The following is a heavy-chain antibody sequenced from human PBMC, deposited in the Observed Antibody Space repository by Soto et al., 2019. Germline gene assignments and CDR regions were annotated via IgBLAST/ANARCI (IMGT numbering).Heavy chain of an antibody. J-gene: IGHJ5*02. CDR2: ISSSGSTI. Sequence: GGSLRLSCAASGFTFSDYYMSWIRQAPGKGLEWVSYISSSGSTIYYADSVKGRFTISRDNAKNSLYLQMNSLRAEDTAVYYCARDIRCSSTSCYWFDPWGQGTLVTVSS. V-gene: IGHV3-11*01. D-gene: IGHD2-2*01. CDR1: GFTFSDYY. CDR3: ARDIRCSSTSCYWFDP.